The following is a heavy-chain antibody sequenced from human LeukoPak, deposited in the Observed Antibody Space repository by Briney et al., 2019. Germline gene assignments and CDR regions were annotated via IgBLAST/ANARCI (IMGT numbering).Heavy chain of an antibody. CDR1: GFTVSSNY. Sequence: PGGSLRLSCAASGFTVSSNYMSWVRQAPGKGLEWVSSISSSSSYIYYADSVKGRFTISRDNAKNSLYLQMNSLRAEDTAVYYCARDLESYTTVTGDYWGQGTLVTVSS. J-gene: IGHJ4*02. CDR2: ISSSSSYI. D-gene: IGHD4-17*01. CDR3: ARDLESYTTVTGDY. V-gene: IGHV3-21*01.